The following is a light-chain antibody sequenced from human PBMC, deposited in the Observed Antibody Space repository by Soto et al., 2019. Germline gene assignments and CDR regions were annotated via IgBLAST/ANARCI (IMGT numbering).Light chain of an antibody. V-gene: IGKV4-1*01. Sequence: DIVMTQSPDSLAVSLGERATINCRSSQSILYSSSNKNFLAWYQQKAGQPPKLLIYWASTRESGVPDRFSGSGSGTDFTLTINSLQPEDVAVYDCQQYYNAPVTFGGGTKVEIK. J-gene: IGKJ4*01. CDR1: QSILYSSSNKNF. CDR2: WAS. CDR3: QQYYNAPVT.